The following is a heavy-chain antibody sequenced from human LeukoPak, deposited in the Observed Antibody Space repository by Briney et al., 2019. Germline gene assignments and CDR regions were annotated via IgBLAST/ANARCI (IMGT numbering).Heavy chain of an antibody. CDR2: INHSGST. CDR3: ARPYSSSWYGLGY. V-gene: IGHV4-34*01. CDR1: GGSFSGYY. D-gene: IGHD6-13*01. Sequence: PSETLSLTCAVYGGSFSGYYWSWIRQPPGKGLEWIGEINHSGSTNYNPSLKSRVTISVDTSKNQFSLKLSSVTAADTAVYYCARPYSSSWYGLGYWGQGTLVTVSS. J-gene: IGHJ4*02.